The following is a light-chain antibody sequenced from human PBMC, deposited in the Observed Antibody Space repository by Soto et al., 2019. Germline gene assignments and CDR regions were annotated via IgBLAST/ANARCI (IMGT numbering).Light chain of an antibody. Sequence: DVVLTQSPDSLAVSLGERATINCKSSQSLLYSSNSKNYLAWYQRKPGQPPKLLIYWASTRESGVPDRFSGSGSGTDFTLTISSLQAEDVAVYYCQQYLSILRTFGQGTKVEIK. V-gene: IGKV4-1*01. CDR1: QSLLYSSNSKNY. CDR3: QQYLSILRT. J-gene: IGKJ1*01. CDR2: WAS.